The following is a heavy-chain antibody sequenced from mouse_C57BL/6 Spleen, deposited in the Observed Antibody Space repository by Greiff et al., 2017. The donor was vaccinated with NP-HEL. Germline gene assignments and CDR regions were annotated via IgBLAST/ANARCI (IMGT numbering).Heavy chain of an antibody. D-gene: IGHD2-1*01. CDR3: ARETRNPAWFAY. CDR2: IDPSDSYT. CDR1: GYTFTSYW. V-gene: IGHV1-50*01. Sequence: QVQLQQPGAELVKPGASVKLSCKASGYTFTSYWMQWVKQRPGQGLEWIGEIDPSDSYTNYNQKFKGKATLTVDTSSSTAYMQLSSLTSEDSAVYYCARETRNPAWFAYWGQGTLVTVSA. J-gene: IGHJ3*01.